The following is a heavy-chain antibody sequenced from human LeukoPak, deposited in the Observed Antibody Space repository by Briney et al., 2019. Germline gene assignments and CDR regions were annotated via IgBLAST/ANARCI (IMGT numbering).Heavy chain of an antibody. V-gene: IGHV3-13*01. CDR1: GFTFSNYD. J-gene: IGHJ4*02. CDR3: ARVPYGSGGYSKGYFDY. CDR2: IGRSGDT. D-gene: IGHD3-22*01. Sequence: GGSLRLSCAASGFTFSNYDMHWVRQNPGGGLEWVSVIGRSGDTYYSTSVKGRFTISRENAKNSLYLQMNSLRVGDTAVYYCARVPYGSGGYSKGYFDYWGQGTLVTVSS.